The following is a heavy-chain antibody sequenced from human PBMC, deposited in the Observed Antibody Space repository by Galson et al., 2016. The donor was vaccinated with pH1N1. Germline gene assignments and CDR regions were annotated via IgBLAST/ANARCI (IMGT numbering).Heavy chain of an antibody. D-gene: IGHD2/OR15-2a*01. CDR1: GFTFRIYG. CDR2: IRHDGSAK. Sequence: SLRLSCAVSGFTFRIYGLHWVRQAPGMGLEWLTFIRHDGSAKFYADSVKTRLTISRDNSQNTVYLQMNSLRHEDTAVYYCAKPRGISITVTYDAFDLWGQGTMVTVSS. J-gene: IGHJ3*01. V-gene: IGHV3-30*02. CDR3: AKPRGISITVTYDAFDL.